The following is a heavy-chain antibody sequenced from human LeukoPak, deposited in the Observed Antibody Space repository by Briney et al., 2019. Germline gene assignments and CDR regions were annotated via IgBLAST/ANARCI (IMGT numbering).Heavy chain of an antibody. CDR1: GFTFSSYT. CDR3: TRSGYRHPYHFDS. Sequence: GGSLRLSCAASGFTFSSYTMNWVRQAPGKGLEWVPSISTSSSYIYYADSVKGRFTISRDNAKKSLYLQMNSLRAEDTAIYYCTRSGYRHPYHFDSWGQGTLVIVSS. D-gene: IGHD3-22*01. J-gene: IGHJ4*02. CDR2: ISTSSSYI. V-gene: IGHV3-21*04.